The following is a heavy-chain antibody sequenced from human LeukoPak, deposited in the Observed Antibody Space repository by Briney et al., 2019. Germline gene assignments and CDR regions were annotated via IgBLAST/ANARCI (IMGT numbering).Heavy chain of an antibody. CDR1: GFTFDDYA. D-gene: IGHD6-19*01. V-gene: IGHV3-9*01. CDR3: AKGPYGSGWYGVDY. Sequence: GRSLRFSCAASGFTFDDYAMHWVRQAPGMGLEWVSGISSNSGSIGYADSVKGRFTISRDNAKDSLYLQMNSLRAEDTALYYCAKGPYGSGWYGVDYWGQGTLVTVSS. J-gene: IGHJ4*02. CDR2: ISSNSGSI.